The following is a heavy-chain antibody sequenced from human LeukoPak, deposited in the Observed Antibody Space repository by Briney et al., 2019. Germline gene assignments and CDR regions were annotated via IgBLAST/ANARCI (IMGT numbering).Heavy chain of an antibody. CDR2: ISSNGGST. CDR1: GFTFSSYA. D-gene: IGHD6-13*01. J-gene: IGHJ4*02. Sequence: PGGSLRLSCSASGFTFSSYAMHWVRQAPGKGLEYVSGISSNGGSTYYADSVKGRFTISRDNSKNTLHLQMSSLRAEDTAVYYCVKDTYSGTWYGCFDYWGQGTLVTVSS. V-gene: IGHV3-64D*06. CDR3: VKDTYSGTWYGCFDY.